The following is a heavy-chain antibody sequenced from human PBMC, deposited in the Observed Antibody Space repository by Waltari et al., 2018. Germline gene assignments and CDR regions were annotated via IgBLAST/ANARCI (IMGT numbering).Heavy chain of an antibody. CDR3: ARVLLGCSYTSCYLDN. D-gene: IGHD2-2*01. J-gene: IGHJ4*02. CDR2: ISHYGTT. Sequence: QVQLQESGPGLVKPSGTLSLTCAVSGDSISRSDWWNWVRQSPGKGLEWMGEISHYGTTKNNPSLKSRFTISLDTSKNHFSLNLSSVTAADTAVYYCARVLLGCSYTSCYLDNWGPGTLVTVSP. V-gene: IGHV4-4*02. CDR1: GDSISRSDW.